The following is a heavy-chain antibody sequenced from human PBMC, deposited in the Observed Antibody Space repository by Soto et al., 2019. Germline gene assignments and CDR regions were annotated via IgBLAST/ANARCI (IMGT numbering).Heavy chain of an antibody. CDR1: GFTFSNVW. CDR2: IKSKIDGETT. D-gene: IGHD6-19*01. CDR3: TPLALKYVSGWYDFSG. Sequence: EAQLVESGGGLVKPGGSLRLSCAASGFTFSNVWMHWVRQAPGKGLEWVGRIKSKIDGETTDYAAPVKGRFSISRDDSKNTLYLQMSSLKTEDTAVYYCTPLALKYVSGWYDFSGWGQGTLVTVSS. J-gene: IGHJ4*02. V-gene: IGHV3-15*07.